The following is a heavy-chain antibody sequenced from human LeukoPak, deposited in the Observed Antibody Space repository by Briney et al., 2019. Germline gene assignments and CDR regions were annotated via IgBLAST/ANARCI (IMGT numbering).Heavy chain of an antibody. J-gene: IGHJ3*02. CDR1: GGSISSSSYY. V-gene: IGHV4-39*07. CDR3: VCYDSSGYYLRGGDAFDI. CDR2: IYYSGST. D-gene: IGHD3-22*01. Sequence: SETLSLTCTVSGGSISSSSYYWGWIRQPPGKGLEWIGSIYYSGSTYYNPSLKSRVTISVDTSKNQFSLKLSSVTAADTAVYHCVCYDSSGYYLRGGDAFDIWGQGTMVTVSS.